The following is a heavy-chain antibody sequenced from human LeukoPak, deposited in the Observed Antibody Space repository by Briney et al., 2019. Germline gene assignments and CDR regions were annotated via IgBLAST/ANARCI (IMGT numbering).Heavy chain of an antibody. CDR2: IIPIFGTA. J-gene: IGHJ6*02. CDR1: GGTFSSYA. D-gene: IGHD1-7*01. Sequence: SVKVSCKASGGTFSSYAISWVRQAPGQGLEWMGGIIPIFGTANYAQKFQGRVTITADESTSTAYMELSSLRSEDTAVYYCAQLSPSRTRPPLESDYYYGMDVWGQGTTVTVS. V-gene: IGHV1-69*13. CDR3: AQLSPSRTRPPLESDYYYGMDV.